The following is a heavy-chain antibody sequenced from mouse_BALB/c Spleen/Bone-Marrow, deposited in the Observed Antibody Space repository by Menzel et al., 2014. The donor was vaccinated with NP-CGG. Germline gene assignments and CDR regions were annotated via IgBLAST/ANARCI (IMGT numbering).Heavy chain of an antibody. CDR2: INPGSGGT. D-gene: IGHD4-1*01. Sequence: QVQLKQSGAELVRPGTSVKVSCKASGYAFTNYLIEWVKQRPGQGLEWTGVINPGSGGTNYNEKFKAKATLTADKSSSTAYMQLSSLTSDDSAVYFCARCLTGTSAMDYWGQGTSVTVSS. V-gene: IGHV1-54*01. CDR1: GYAFTNYL. CDR3: ARCLTGTSAMDY. J-gene: IGHJ4*01.